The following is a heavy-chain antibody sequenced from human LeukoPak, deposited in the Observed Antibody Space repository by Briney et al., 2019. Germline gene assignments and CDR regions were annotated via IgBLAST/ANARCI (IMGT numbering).Heavy chain of an antibody. Sequence: GGSLRLSCAASGFTFSDYYMSWVRHAPGKGLEGVSYIIGSSIYTNYADTVEGRFTISRDNAKNSLYLQINSLRAEDTAVYYCARDRRDYYDSSGVHAFDIWGQGTMVTVSS. CDR3: ARDRRDYYDSSGVHAFDI. D-gene: IGHD3-22*01. CDR1: GFTFSDYY. V-gene: IGHV3-11*05. CDR2: IIGSSIYT. J-gene: IGHJ3*02.